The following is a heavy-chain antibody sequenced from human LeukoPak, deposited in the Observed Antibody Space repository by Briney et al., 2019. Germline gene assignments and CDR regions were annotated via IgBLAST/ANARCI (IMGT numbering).Heavy chain of an antibody. CDR3: ARDPRYSYGLPLDY. CDR1: GFTFSSYS. CDR2: ISSSSTI. J-gene: IGHJ4*02. Sequence: PGGSLRLSCAASGFTFSSYSMNWVRQAPGKGLEWVSYISSSSTIYYADSVKGRFTISRDNAQNSLYLQMNRLRDEATAVYYCARDPRYSYGLPLDYWGQGTLVTVSS. V-gene: IGHV3-48*02. D-gene: IGHD5-18*01.